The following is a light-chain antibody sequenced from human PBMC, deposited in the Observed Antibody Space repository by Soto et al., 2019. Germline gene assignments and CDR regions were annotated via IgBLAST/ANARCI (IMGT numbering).Light chain of an antibody. Sequence: QSALTQPASVSGSPGQSITISCTGTSSDIGAYKFVSWYQQHPGRAPKLMIYDVIHRPSGVSSRFSGSKSGKPASLSISGLQADDEADYYCSSYTSSRTLVFGGVTKLTVL. V-gene: IGLV2-14*03. CDR3: SSYTSSRTLV. J-gene: IGLJ2*01. CDR2: DVI. CDR1: SSDIGAYKF.